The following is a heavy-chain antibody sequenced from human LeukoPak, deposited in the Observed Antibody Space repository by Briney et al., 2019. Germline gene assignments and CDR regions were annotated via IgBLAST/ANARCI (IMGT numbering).Heavy chain of an antibody. V-gene: IGHV4-61*01. CDR3: ARVRQDYYGSGSYFDY. D-gene: IGHD3-10*01. Sequence: SGTLSLTCTVSGGSVSSGSYYWSWIRQPPGKGLEWIGYIYYSGSTNYNPSLKSRVTISVDTSKNQFSLKLSSVTAADTAVYYCARVRQDYYGSGSYFDYWGQGTLVTVSS. CDR2: IYYSGST. CDR1: GGSVSSGSYY. J-gene: IGHJ4*02.